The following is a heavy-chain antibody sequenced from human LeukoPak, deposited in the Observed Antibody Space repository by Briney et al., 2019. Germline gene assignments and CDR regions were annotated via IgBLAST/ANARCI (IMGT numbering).Heavy chain of an antibody. CDR1: GGSIHSY. Sequence: PSETLSLTCTVSGGSIHSYWSWIRQPAGKGLEWIGRISGSGTITYNPALQSRLTISIDTSKNQFSLKLMSVTAADTAVYYCAGGSGNTGEVKFDPWGQGTLVTVSS. D-gene: IGHD3-16*01. J-gene: IGHJ5*02. V-gene: IGHV4-4*07. CDR2: ISGSGTI. CDR3: AGGSGNTGEVKFDP.